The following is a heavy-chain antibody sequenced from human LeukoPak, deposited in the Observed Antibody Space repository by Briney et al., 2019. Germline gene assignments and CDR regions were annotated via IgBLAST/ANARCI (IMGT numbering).Heavy chain of an antibody. CDR1: GFTFSDYY. CDR2: ISSSSYT. Sequence: GGSLRLSCAASGFTFSDYYMSWIRQAPGKGLEWVSYISSSSYTNYADSVKGRFTISRDNAKNSLYLQMNSLRAEDTAVYYCARAGGSCQDDAFDIWGQGTMVTVSS. CDR3: ARAGGSCQDDAFDI. V-gene: IGHV3-11*06. D-gene: IGHD2-15*01. J-gene: IGHJ3*02.